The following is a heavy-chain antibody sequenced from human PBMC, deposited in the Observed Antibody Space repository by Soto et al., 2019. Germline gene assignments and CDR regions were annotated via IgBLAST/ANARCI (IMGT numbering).Heavy chain of an antibody. D-gene: IGHD2-15*01. CDR1: GGSISSYY. V-gene: IGHV4-59*01. CDR2: IYYSGST. CDR3: ARAIVVLGYYFDY. J-gene: IGHJ4*02. Sequence: SETLSLTCTVSGGSISSYYWSWIRQPPGKGLEWIGYIYYSGSTNYNPSLKSRVTISVDTSKNQFSLKLSSVTAADTAVYYCARAIVVLGYYFDYWGQGTLVTVSS.